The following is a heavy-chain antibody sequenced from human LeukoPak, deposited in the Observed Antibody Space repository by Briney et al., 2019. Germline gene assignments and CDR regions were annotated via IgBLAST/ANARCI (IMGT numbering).Heavy chain of an antibody. J-gene: IGHJ4*02. CDR2: IYYSGST. D-gene: IGHD6-19*01. CDR1: GGSISSYY. CDR3: ARPSSSGRYSFDY. V-gene: IGHV4-59*01. Sequence: SETLSLTCTVSGGSISSYYWSWIRQPPGKGLEWIGYIYYSGSTDYNPSLKSRVTISVDTSKNQFSLNLSPVTAADTAVYYCARPSSSGRYSFDYWGQRTLVTVSS.